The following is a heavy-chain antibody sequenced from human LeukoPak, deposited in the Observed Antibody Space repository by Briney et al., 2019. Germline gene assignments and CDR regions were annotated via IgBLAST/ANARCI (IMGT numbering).Heavy chain of an antibody. J-gene: IGHJ4*02. CDR3: ARDGYDILTGYYNGNLIDY. CDR1: GGSISSYY. D-gene: IGHD3-9*01. CDR2: IYYSGST. V-gene: IGHV4-59*12. Sequence: SETLSLTCTVSGGSISSYYWSWIRQLPGKGLEWIGYIYYSGSTYYNPSLKSRVTISVDTSKNQFSLKLSSVTAADTAVYYCARDGYDILTGYYNGNLIDYWGQGTLVTVSS.